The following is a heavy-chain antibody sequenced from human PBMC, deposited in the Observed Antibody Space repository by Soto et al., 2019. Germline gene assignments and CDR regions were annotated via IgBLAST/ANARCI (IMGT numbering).Heavy chain of an antibody. D-gene: IGHD5-12*01. Sequence: QVQLVQSGAEAKKPGASVKVSCKASGYTFTRSGISWVRQAPGQGLEWMGWISTYNGDTNYAQTFQGRVTMTTDTSTSTVHMEVRSLRSDDTAVYYCAREGVAPYYYYGMDVWGQGTPVTVSS. V-gene: IGHV1-18*01. CDR3: AREGVAPYYYYGMDV. J-gene: IGHJ6*02. CDR2: ISTYNGDT. CDR1: GYTFTRSG.